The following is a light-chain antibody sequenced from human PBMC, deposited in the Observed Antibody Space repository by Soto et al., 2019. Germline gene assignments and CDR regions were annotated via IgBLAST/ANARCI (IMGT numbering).Light chain of an antibody. J-gene: IGLJ1*01. CDR3: SSYAGSNNPYV. CDR1: SSDIGGYNY. Sequence: QPALTQPPSASGSPGQSVTISCTGTSSDIGGYNYVSWYQQHPGKAPKLMIYEVSSRPSGVPDRFSGSKSGNTASLTVSGLQAEDEADYYCSSYAGSNNPYVFGTGTKVTVL. V-gene: IGLV2-8*01. CDR2: EVS.